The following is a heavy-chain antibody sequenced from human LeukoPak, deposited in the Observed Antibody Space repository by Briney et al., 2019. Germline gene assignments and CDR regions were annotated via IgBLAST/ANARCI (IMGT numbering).Heavy chain of an antibody. CDR1: GGSFSGYY. CDR2: INHSGST. J-gene: IGHJ6*02. CDR3: ARTRSHYNSYYYEPYYYGMDV. D-gene: IGHD3-22*01. V-gene: IGHV4-34*01. Sequence: PSETLSLTCAVYGGSFSGYYWSWIRQPPGKGLEWIGEINHSGSTNYNPSLKSRVTISVDTSKNQFSLKLSSVTAADTAVYYCARTRSHYNSYYYEPYYYGMDVWGQGTTVTVSS.